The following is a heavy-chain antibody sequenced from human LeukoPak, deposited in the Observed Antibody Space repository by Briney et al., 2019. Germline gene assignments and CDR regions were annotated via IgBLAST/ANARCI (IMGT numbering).Heavy chain of an antibody. CDR3: ARDHEEYCSGGSCSRFDY. Sequence: GGSLRLSCAASGFTFSSYSMNWVRQAPGKGLEWVSYISSSSTIYYADSVKGRFTISRDNAKNSLYLQMNSLRAEDTAVYYCARDHEEYCSGGSCSRFDYWGQGTLVTVSS. D-gene: IGHD2-15*01. V-gene: IGHV3-48*04. CDR1: GFTFSSYS. CDR2: ISSSSTI. J-gene: IGHJ4*02.